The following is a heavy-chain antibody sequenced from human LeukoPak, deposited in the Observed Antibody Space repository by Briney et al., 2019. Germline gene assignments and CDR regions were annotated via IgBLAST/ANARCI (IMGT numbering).Heavy chain of an antibody. CDR3: AREGRDWERYYYDSSGYPSRNYYYYGMDV. V-gene: IGHV1-69*13. CDR1: GGTFSSYA. CDR2: IIPIFGTA. J-gene: IGHJ6*02. Sequence: SVKVSCKASGGTFSSYAISWVRQAPGQGLEWMGGIIPIFGTASYAQKFQGKVTITADESTSTAYMELSSLRSEDTAVYYCAREGRDWERYYYDSSGYPSRNYYYYGMDVWGQGTTVTVSS. D-gene: IGHD3-22*01.